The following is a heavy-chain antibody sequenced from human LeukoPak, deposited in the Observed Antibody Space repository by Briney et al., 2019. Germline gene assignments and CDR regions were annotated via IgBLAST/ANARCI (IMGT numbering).Heavy chain of an antibody. CDR2: INHSGST. CDR1: GGSFSGYY. V-gene: IGHV4-34*01. J-gene: IGHJ4*02. D-gene: IGHD1-26*01. CDR3: ASTGSGSYPPASVFDY. Sequence: SETLSLTCAVYGGSFSGYYWSWIRQPPGKGLEWIGEINHSGSTNYNPSLKSRVTISVDTSKNQFSLKLSSVTAAGTAVYYCASTGSGSYPPASVFDYWGQGTLATVSS.